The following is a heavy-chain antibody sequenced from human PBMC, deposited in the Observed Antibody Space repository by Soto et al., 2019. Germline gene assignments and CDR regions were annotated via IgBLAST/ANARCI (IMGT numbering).Heavy chain of an antibody. CDR2: ISANGQGI. J-gene: IGHJ4*02. CDR1: GFTFSTYA. V-gene: IGHV3-23*01. D-gene: IGHD1-7*01. Sequence: GGSLRLSCAASGFTFSTYALSWVRQAPGKGLEWVSAISANGQGIYYADSVRGRFTISRDNSKNTIFLHMDSLRAEDTAVYYCAKDRNYPRDQFHYWGQGTMVTVSS. CDR3: AKDRNYPRDQFHY.